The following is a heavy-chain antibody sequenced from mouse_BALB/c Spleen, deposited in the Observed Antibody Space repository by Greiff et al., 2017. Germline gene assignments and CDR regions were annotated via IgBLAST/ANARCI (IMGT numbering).Heavy chain of an antibody. CDR2: IWAGGST. V-gene: IGHV2-9*02. D-gene: IGHD2-4*01. J-gene: IGHJ3*01. CDR3: ARDRGYDYSWFAY. CDR1: GFSLTSYG. Sequence: QVQLKESGPGLVAPSQSLSITCTVSGFSLTSYGVHWVRQPPGKGLEWLGVIWAGGSTNYNSALMSRLSISKDNSKSQVFLKMNSLQTDDTAMYYCARDRGYDYSWFAYWGQGTLVTVSA.